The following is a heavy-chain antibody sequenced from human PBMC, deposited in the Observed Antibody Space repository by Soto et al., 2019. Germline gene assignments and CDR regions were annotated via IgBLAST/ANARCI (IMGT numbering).Heavy chain of an antibody. J-gene: IGHJ6*03. CDR2: ISYDGSNK. V-gene: IGHV3-30*18. Sequence: GGSLRLSCAASGFTFSSYGMHWVRQAPGKGLEWVAVISYDGSNKYYADSVKGRFTISRDNSKNTLYLQMNSLRAEDTAVYYCAKGSCSSTSCYHYYYYMDVWGKGTTVTVSS. D-gene: IGHD2-2*01. CDR1: GFTFSSYG. CDR3: AKGSCSSTSCYHYYYYMDV.